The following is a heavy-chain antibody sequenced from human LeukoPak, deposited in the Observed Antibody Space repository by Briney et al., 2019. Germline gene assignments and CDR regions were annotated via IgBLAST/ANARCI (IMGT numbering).Heavy chain of an antibody. CDR2: ISYSGST. CDR1: GGSISSGGFY. V-gene: IGHV4-31*03. J-gene: IGHJ4*02. CDR3: ARQWILWFGESPTPYFDY. D-gene: IGHD3-10*01. Sequence: SETLSLTCTVSGGSISSGGFYWSWIRQHPGKGLEWIGYISYSGSTYYSPSLKSRVTISVDTSKNQFSLKLSSVTAADTAVYYCARQWILWFGESPTPYFDYWGQGTLVTVSS.